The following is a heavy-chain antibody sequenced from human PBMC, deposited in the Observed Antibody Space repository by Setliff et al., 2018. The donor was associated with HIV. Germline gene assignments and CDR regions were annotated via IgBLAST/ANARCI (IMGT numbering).Heavy chain of an antibody. D-gene: IGHD2-8*01. J-gene: IGHJ6*02. Sequence: KSSETLSLTCTLYGGSLTNYYWTWIRQSPEKGLEWIGEIVESGSTNYSPSLKSRVTISLDTSKKQFSLRLNSVTAADTGVYYCARAPSCADSWCYMYYYYYYGMDVWGLGTTVTV. V-gene: IGHV4-34*12. CDR3: ARAPSCADSWCYMYYYYYYGMDV. CDR2: IVESGST. CDR1: GGSLTNYY.